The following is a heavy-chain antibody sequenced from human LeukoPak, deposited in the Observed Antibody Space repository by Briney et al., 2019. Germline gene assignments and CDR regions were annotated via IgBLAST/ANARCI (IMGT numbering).Heavy chain of an antibody. CDR1: GGSFSGYY. Sequence: SETLSLTCAVYGGSFSGYYWSWIRQPPGKGLEWIGEINHSGSTNYNPSLKSRVTISVDTSKNQFSLKLSSVTAADTAVYYCASCIAVAGNAFDYWGKGTLVTVSS. V-gene: IGHV4-34*01. D-gene: IGHD6-19*01. CDR3: ASCIAVAGNAFDY. CDR2: INHSGST. J-gene: IGHJ4*02.